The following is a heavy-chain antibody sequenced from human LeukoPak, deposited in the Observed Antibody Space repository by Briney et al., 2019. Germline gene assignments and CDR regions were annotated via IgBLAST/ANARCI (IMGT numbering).Heavy chain of an antibody. CDR3: ARDRGAARPMFGWFDP. J-gene: IGHJ5*02. CDR2: IKQDGSEK. V-gene: IGHV3-7*05. CDR1: GFTFSSYW. Sequence: GGSLRLSCAASGFTFSSYWMSWVRQAPGKGLGWVANIKQDGSEKYYVDSVKGRFTISRDNAKNSLYLQMNSLRAENTAVYYCARDRGAARPMFGWFDPWAREPWSPSPQ. D-gene: IGHD6-6*01.